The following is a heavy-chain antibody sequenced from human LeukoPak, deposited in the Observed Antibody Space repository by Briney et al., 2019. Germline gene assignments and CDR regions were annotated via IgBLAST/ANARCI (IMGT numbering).Heavy chain of an antibody. V-gene: IGHV4-39*01. CDR1: GGSISSSSYS. D-gene: IGHD6-19*01. CDR3: ARHVRKRGIEVAGSPGWFDP. Sequence: SETLSLTCTVSGGSISSSSYSWGWIRQPPGKGLEWIGSIYYSGSTYYNPSLKSRVTISVDTSKNQFSLKLSSVTAADTAVYYCARHVRKRGIEVAGSPGWFDPWGQGTLVTVSS. J-gene: IGHJ5*02. CDR2: IYYSGST.